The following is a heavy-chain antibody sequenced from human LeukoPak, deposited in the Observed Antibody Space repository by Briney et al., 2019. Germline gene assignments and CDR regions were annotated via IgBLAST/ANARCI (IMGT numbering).Heavy chain of an antibody. CDR3: ARHLRRDHSASGGSRYYHYIDV. CDR1: GDSMTYDY. D-gene: IGHD3-10*01. Sequence: SETLSLTCTVSGDSMTYDYWSWIRQTPGMGLEWIGYIYTSGSTNYNPSLKGRVTISVDTSKNQFSLRLRSVTAADTGVYYCARHLRRDHSASGGSRYYHYIDVWGKGTAVTVSS. V-gene: IGHV4-4*09. J-gene: IGHJ6*03. CDR2: IYTSGST.